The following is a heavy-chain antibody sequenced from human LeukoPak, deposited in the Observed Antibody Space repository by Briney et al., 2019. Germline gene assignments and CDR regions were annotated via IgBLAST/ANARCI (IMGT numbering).Heavy chain of an antibody. J-gene: IGHJ4*02. D-gene: IGHD2-15*01. CDR1: GGSFSGYY. CDR3: ASGGGYCSGGSCYPYYFDY. V-gene: IGHV4-34*01. CDR2: INHSGST. Sequence: PSETLSLTCAVYGGSFSGYYWSWIRQPPGKALECVGEINHSGSTNYNPSLKSPVTISVDTSKNQFSLKLSSVTAADTAVYYCASGGGYCSGGSCYPYYFDYWGQGTLVTVSS.